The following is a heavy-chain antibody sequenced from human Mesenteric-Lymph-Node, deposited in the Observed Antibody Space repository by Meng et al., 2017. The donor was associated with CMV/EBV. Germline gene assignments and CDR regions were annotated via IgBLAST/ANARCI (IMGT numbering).Heavy chain of an antibody. CDR3: VRDRNKGMDVLPDS. D-gene: IGHD5-18*01. V-gene: IGHV3-30-3*01. CDR1: GLSFSTYA. CDR2: ISSDGTNK. J-gene: IGHJ4*02. Sequence: GESLKISCVASGLSFSTYAMHWVRQAPGKGLDWVAMISSDGTNKCYADSVKGRFTLSRDNAKNTLDLQMTGLKSEDTAVYFCVRDRNKGMDVLPDSWGQGTLVTVSS.